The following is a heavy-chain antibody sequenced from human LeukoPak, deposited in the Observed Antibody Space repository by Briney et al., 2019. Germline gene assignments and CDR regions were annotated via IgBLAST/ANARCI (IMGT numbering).Heavy chain of an antibody. CDR1: GGSISSSSYY. J-gene: IGHJ5*02. D-gene: IGHD3-9*01. Sequence: SETLSLTCTVSGGSISSSSYYWGWIRQPPGKGLEWIGSIYYSGSTYYNPSLKSRVTISVDTSKNQFSLKLSSVTAADTAVYYCARRYDILTGNWFDPWGQGTLVTVSS. CDR3: ARRYDILTGNWFDP. V-gene: IGHV4-39*01. CDR2: IYYSGST.